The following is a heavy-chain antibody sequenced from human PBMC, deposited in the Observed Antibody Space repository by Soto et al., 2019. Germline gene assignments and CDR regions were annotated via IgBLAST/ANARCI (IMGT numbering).Heavy chain of an antibody. V-gene: IGHV3-30*04. CDR2: ISYDEIDK. D-gene: IGHD3-10*01. CDR3: AGRSGSSDY. CDR1: GFTFSNYT. J-gene: IGHJ4*02. Sequence: PGGSLRLSCAASGFTFSNYTMHWVRQAPGKGLEWVALISYDEIDKYFADAVKGRFTISRDNSKSTLYLQMDSLRAEDTAVYYCAGRSGSSDYWGRGTLVTVSS.